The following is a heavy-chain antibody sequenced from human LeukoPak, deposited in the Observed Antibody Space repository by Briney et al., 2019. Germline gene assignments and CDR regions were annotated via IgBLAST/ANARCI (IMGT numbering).Heavy chain of an antibody. CDR2: ISGSGGST. Sequence: GGSLRLSCAASGFTFSSYAMSWVRQAPGKGPEWVSAISGSGGSTYYADSVKGRFTISRDNSKNTLYLQMNSLRAEDTAVYYCAKIDVPGIVVVPAAPPDYWGQGTLVTVSS. V-gene: IGHV3-23*01. CDR3: AKIDVPGIVVVPAAPPDY. J-gene: IGHJ4*02. D-gene: IGHD2-2*01. CDR1: GFTFSSYA.